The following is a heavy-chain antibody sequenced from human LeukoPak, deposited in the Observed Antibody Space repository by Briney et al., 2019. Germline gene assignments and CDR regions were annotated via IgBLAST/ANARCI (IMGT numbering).Heavy chain of an antibody. V-gene: IGHV3-21*01. CDR2: IISSGSYI. J-gene: IGHJ4*02. Sequence: GGSLRLSCAASGFTFSIYSMDWVRQAPGKGLEWVSSIISSGSYIYYADSVKGRFTISRDNAKNSLYLQMNSLRAEDTAVYYCARLVYSSGWYPDYWGQGTLVTVSS. D-gene: IGHD6-19*01. CDR1: GFTFSIYS. CDR3: ARLVYSSGWYPDY.